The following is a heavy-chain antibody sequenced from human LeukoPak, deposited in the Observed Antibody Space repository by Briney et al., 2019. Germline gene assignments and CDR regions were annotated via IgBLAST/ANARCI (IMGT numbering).Heavy chain of an antibody. Sequence: GGSLRPSCAASGFTFRNYGMHWVRQAPGKGLEWVAIVSYDGSNKYYPDSVKGRFTISRDNSKNTLFLQMNSLRAEDTAAYYCAPGGDGYNPAYFQHWGQGTLVTVSS. J-gene: IGHJ1*01. V-gene: IGHV3-30*03. CDR3: APGGDGYNPAYFQH. CDR1: GFTFRNYG. CDR2: VSYDGSNK. D-gene: IGHD5-24*01.